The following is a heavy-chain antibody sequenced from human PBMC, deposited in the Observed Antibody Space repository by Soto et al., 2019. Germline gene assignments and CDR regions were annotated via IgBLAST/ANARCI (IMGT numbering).Heavy chain of an antibody. D-gene: IGHD6-6*01. CDR1: GGTFSSYA. CDR2: IIPIFGTT. CDR3: ARAGDSSSPDVSYYYGMDV. Sequence: SVKVSCKASGGTFSSYAISWVRQAPGQGLEWMGGIIPIFGTTNYAQKFQGRVTITADESTSTAYMELSSLRSEDTAVYYCARAGDSSSPDVSYYYGMDVWGQGNKVTVSS. J-gene: IGHJ6*01. V-gene: IGHV1-69*13.